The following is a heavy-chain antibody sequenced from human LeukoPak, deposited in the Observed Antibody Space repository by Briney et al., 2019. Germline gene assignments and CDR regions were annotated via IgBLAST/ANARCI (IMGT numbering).Heavy chain of an antibody. CDR2: INPSGGST. CDR1: GYTFTSYY. V-gene: IGHV1-46*01. J-gene: IGHJ4*02. Sequence: ASVKVSCKASGYTFTSYYMHWVRQAPGQGLEWMGIINPSGGSTSYAQKFQGRVTMTRDMSTSTVYMELSSLRSEDTAVYYCARDRPYYDSSGYYQPDYSDYWGQGTLVTVSS. CDR3: ARDRPYYDSSGYYQPDYSDY. D-gene: IGHD3-22*01.